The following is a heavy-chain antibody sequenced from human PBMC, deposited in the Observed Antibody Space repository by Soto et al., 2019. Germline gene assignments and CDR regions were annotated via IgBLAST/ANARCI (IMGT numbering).Heavy chain of an antibody. CDR1: GGSISSGDYY. D-gene: IGHD1-1*01. Sequence: QVQLQESGPGLVKPSQTLSLTCIVSGGSISSGDYYWSWIRQPPGKGLEWIGYIYYSGSSYYNPSLKCRVTISVDTSKNQFSLKLSSVTAADTAVYFCARTTEYYYYYGMDVWGQGTTVTVSS. CDR2: IYYSGSS. J-gene: IGHJ6*02. CDR3: ARTTEYYYYYGMDV. V-gene: IGHV4-30-4*01.